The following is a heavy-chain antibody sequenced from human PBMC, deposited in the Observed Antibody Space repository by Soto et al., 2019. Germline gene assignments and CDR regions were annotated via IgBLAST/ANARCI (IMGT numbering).Heavy chain of an antibody. CDR3: ARDTATAPPDA. D-gene: IGHD4-17*01. CDR1: GYTFTSYG. CDR2: ISDYNGNT. J-gene: IGHJ4*02. V-gene: IGHV1-18*01. Sequence: QVQLVQSGVEVKKPVASVKVSCKAAGYTFTSYGISWVRQAPGQGLEWMGWISDYNGNTNYAQKLQGRVTMPTYTSTSTAYMELRSLGSDDTAVYYCARDTATAPPDAWGQGPLVTVSS.